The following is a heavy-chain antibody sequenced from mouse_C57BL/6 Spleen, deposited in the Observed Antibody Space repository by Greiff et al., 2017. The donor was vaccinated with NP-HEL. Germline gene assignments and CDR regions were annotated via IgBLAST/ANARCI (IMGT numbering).Heavy chain of an antibody. J-gene: IGHJ2*01. D-gene: IGHD1-1*01. CDR1: GYTFTSYW. CDR3: ACYYGSSYPPGG. V-gene: IGHV1-55*01. Sequence: QVQLQQPGAELVKPGASVKMSCKASGYTFTSYWITWVKQRPGQGLEWIGDIYPGSGSTNYNEKFKSKATLTVDTSSSTAYMQLSSLTSEDSAVEYCACYYGSSYPPGGWGKGTTLTVAS. CDR2: IYPGSGST.